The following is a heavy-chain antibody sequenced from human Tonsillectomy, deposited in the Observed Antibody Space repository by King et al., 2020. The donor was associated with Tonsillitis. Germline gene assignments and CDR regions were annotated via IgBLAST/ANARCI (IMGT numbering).Heavy chain of an antibody. D-gene: IGHD3-3*01. J-gene: IGHJ6*02. CDR1: GFTFSTYA. Sequence: VQLVESGGGVVQPGRSLRLSCAASGFTFSTYAMHWVRQAPGKGLEWVAVISYDGSNKYYADSVKGRFTISRDNSKNTLYLQMNSLRAEDTAFYCCANDIWSGLGGYGMDGWGQGTMVTVSS. V-gene: IGHV3-30-3*02. CDR3: ANDIWSGLGGYGMDG. CDR2: ISYDGSNK.